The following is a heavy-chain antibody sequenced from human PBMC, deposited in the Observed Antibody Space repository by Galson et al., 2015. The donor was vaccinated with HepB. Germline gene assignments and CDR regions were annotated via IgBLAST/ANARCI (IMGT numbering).Heavy chain of an antibody. Sequence: QSGAEVKKPGESLTISCKASGCSFSTYWIGWVRQMPGKGLEWMGIIYPGDSDTRYSPSFQGQISISADNSISTAYLHWSSLKASDSAMYYCGRTSWEFLDPYFFDSWGQGSLVTVSS. CDR3: GRTSWEFLDPYFFDS. CDR1: GCSFSTYW. J-gene: IGHJ4*02. V-gene: IGHV5-51*01. CDR2: IYPGDSDT. D-gene: IGHD1-26*01.